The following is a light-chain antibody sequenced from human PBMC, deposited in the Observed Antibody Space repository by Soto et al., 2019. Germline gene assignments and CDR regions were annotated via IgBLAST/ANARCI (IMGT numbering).Light chain of an antibody. CDR2: DVS. CDR1: SSDVGGYNY. Sequence: QSVLTQPASVSGSPGQSITISCTGTSSDVGGYNYVSWYQQHPGKAPKLMVYDVSNRPSGVSNRFSGSKSGNTASLTISGLQAEDEADYYCSSYTSSSTPHVFGTGTKVTVL. CDR3: SSYTSSSTPHV. V-gene: IGLV2-14*01. J-gene: IGLJ1*01.